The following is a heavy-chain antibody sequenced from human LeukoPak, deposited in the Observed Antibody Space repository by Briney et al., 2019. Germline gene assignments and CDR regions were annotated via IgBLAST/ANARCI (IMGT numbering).Heavy chain of an antibody. CDR1: GFTFSDYY. CDR2: ISSSSYT. D-gene: IGHD2-15*01. Sequence: GGSLRLSCAASGFTFSDYYMSWIRQAPGKGLEWVSYISSSSYTNYADSVKGRFTISRDNAKNSLYLQMNSLRAEDTAVYYCARAGYCSGGSCLQPFDYWGQGTLVTVSS. CDR3: ARAGYCSGGSCLQPFDY. V-gene: IGHV3-11*06. J-gene: IGHJ4*02.